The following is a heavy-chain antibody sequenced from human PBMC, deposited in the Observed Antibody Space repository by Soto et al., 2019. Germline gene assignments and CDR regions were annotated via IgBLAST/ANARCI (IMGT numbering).Heavy chain of an antibody. J-gene: IGHJ6*04. CDR2: IVVGSGNT. CDR1: GFTFTISA. V-gene: IGHV1-58*01. D-gene: IGHD3-10*01. CDR3: AAGSYGSGYGGYYYGMDV. Sequence: SVKVSCKASGFTFTISAVQWVRQARGQRLEWIGWIVVGSGNTNYAQKFQERVTITRDMSTSTAYMELSSLRSEDTAVYYCAAGSYGSGYGGYYYGMDVWGKGTTVTVSS.